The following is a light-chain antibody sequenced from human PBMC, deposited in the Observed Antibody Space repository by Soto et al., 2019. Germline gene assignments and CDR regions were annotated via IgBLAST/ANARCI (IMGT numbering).Light chain of an antibody. CDR1: SSDIDAYNH. CDR2: DVS. V-gene: IGLV2-14*01. J-gene: IGLJ1*01. CDR3: GSYTTSSNYV. Sequence: SVLTQPASVSGSPGQSITISCTGTSSDIDAYNHVSWYQQHPGKAPKLMIYDVSNRPSGISNRFSGSKSGNTASLTISGLQAEDEADYYCGSYTTSSNYVFGTGTRSPS.